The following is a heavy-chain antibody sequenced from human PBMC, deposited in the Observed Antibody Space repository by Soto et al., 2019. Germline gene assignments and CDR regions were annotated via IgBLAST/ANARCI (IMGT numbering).Heavy chain of an antibody. CDR2: ITQDGSEK. J-gene: IGHJ4*01. D-gene: IGHD3-3*01. V-gene: IGHV3-7*01. CDR1: GFTLSSYW. Sequence: GGSLRLSCAASGFTLSSYWMSWVRPAPGKGLERVANITQDGSEKYYVDSVKGRFTISRDNAKNSLYLQMNSLRAEDTAVYYSARDPGDEYNEWSRYLDNWGQGTLVTVSS. CDR3: ARDPGDEYNEWSRYLDN.